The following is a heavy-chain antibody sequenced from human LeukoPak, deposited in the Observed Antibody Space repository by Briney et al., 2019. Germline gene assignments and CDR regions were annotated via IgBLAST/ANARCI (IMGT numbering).Heavy chain of an antibody. D-gene: IGHD6-19*01. CDR3: AKVGYSSGWYVDY. CDR1: GFTFSSYG. CDR2: ISYDVSNK. Sequence: GGSLRLSCAASGFTFSSYGMHWVRQAPGKGLEWVAVISYDVSNKYYADSVKGRFTISRDNSKNTLYLQMNSLRAEDTAVYYCAKVGYSSGWYVDYWGQGTLVTVSS. J-gene: IGHJ4*02. V-gene: IGHV3-30*18.